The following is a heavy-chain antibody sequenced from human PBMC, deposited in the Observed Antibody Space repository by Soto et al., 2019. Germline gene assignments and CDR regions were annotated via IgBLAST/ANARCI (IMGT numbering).Heavy chain of an antibody. CDR1: GFTFSSYE. CDR3: ARVSSYYDSSGYDY. D-gene: IGHD3-22*01. J-gene: IGHJ4*02. CDR2: ISSSGSTI. Sequence: EVQLVESGGGLVQPGGSLRLSCAASGFTFSSYEMNWVRQAPGKGLEWVSYISSSGSTIYYADSVKGRFTISRDNAKNSLSLQMNSLRAEDTAVYYCARVSSYYDSSGYDYWGQGTLVTVSS. V-gene: IGHV3-48*03.